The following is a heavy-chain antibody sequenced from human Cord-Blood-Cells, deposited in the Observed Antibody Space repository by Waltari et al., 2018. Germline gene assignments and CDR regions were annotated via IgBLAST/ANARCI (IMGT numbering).Heavy chain of an antibody. Sequence: EVQLVESGGGLVQPGGSLRLSCAASGFTFSSYWMSWVRQAPGKGLEWVANIKKDGSEKYYVDSVNGRFTISRDNAKNSLYLQMNSLRAEDTAVYYCARAHIVVVPAAIDYWGQGTLVTVSS. D-gene: IGHD2-2*01. V-gene: IGHV3-7*01. CDR3: ARAHIVVVPAAIDY. CDR1: GFTFSSYW. J-gene: IGHJ4*02. CDR2: IKKDGSEK.